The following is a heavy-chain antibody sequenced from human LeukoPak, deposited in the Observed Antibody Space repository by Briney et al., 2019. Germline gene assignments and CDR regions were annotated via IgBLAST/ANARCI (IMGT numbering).Heavy chain of an antibody. CDR1: GGSFSGYY. Sequence: PSETLSLTCAVYGGSFSGYYWSWIRQPPGKGLEWIGEINHSGSTNYNPSLKSRVAISVDTSKNQFSLKLSSVTAADTAVYYCASSADGRFGYWGQGTLVTVSS. D-gene: IGHD2-15*01. CDR2: INHSGST. CDR3: ASSADGRFGY. J-gene: IGHJ4*02. V-gene: IGHV4-34*01.